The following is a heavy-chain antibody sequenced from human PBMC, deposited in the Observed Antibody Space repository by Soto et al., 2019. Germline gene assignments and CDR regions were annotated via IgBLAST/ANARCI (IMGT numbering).Heavy chain of an antibody. CDR1: GYTFTSYD. V-gene: IGHV1-8*01. CDR2: MNPNSGNT. D-gene: IGHD2-2*01. Sequence: QVQLVQSGAEVKKPGASVKVSCKASGYTFTSYDINWVRQATGQGLEWMGWMNPNSGNTGYAQKFQGRVTMTRNTSISTAYMELSSLRSEDTAVYYCARGAQLVPYALRGYYGMDVWGQGTTVTVYS. J-gene: IGHJ6*02. CDR3: ARGAQLVPYALRGYYGMDV.